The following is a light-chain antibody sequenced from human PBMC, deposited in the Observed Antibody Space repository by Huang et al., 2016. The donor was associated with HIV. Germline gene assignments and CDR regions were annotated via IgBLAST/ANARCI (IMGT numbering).Light chain of an antibody. J-gene: IGKJ5*01. CDR1: QPLLSTANNKSY. CDR3: QQYYSASIT. Sequence: DIVMTQSPGSLTVSLGERASINCTSSQPLLSTANNKSYLAWYQQKPRQPPKALISWASNRESGVPERFSGSGSGTDFTLTISSLQAEDVALYYCQQYYSASITFGQGTRVE. V-gene: IGKV4-1*01. CDR2: WAS.